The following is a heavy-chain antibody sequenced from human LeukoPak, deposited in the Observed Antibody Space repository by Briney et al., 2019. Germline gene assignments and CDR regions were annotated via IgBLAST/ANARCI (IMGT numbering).Heavy chain of an antibody. D-gene: IGHD1-26*01. CDR2: INPNSGAT. J-gene: IGHJ1*01. V-gene: IGHV1-2*02. CDR3: ARLGPEVGATSAVAAEYFQH. CDR1: GYTFTGYY. Sequence: GASVKVSCKASGYTFTGYYMHWVRQAPGQGLEWMGWINPNSGATNYAQKFQGRVTMTRDTSISTAYMELSSQGSEDIDVYYCARLGPEVGATSAVAAEYFQHWGQGTLVTVSS.